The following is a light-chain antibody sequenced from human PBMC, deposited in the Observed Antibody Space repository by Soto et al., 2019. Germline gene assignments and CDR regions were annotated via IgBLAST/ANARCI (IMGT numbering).Light chain of an antibody. V-gene: IGKV3-20*01. CDR1: QSLTSSY. Sequence: EIVLPQSPGTLSMSPWERDNHSCRASQSLTSSYLAWYQQKPGQSPRLLIYGASRRATGIPDRFSGSGSGTDFSLTISRLEPEDFALYYCQHYAGGSRVTFGQGTRLEIK. CDR3: QHYAGGSRVT. CDR2: GAS. J-gene: IGKJ5*01.